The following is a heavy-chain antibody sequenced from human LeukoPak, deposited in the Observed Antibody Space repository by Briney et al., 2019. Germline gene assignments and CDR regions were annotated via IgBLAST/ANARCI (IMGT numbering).Heavy chain of an antibody. CDR3: ARRRTAAASGYFDY. J-gene: IGHJ4*02. D-gene: IGHD6-13*01. CDR2: IYTSGTT. V-gene: IGHV4-4*07. CDR1: GVSLSGDY. Sequence: SETLSLTCTVSGVSLSGDYRSWVRQPAGKGLEWIGRIYTSGTTNYNPSLKSRVTMSVDTSNNQFSLNLRSVTAADTAVYYCARRRTAAASGYFDYWGQGILVTVSS.